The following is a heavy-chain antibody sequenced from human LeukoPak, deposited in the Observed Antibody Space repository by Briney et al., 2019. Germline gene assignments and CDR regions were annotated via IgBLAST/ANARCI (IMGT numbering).Heavy chain of an antibody. CDR1: GFTFNNYI. Sequence: GGSLRLSCAASGFTFNNYIMNWVRQAPGKGLEAVSSVSSSSIYIYYADSVKGRFTISRDNAKNSLYLQMNSLRAEDTAVYYCARGPGAMVTVDYWGQGTLVTVSS. J-gene: IGHJ4*02. CDR3: ARGPGAMVTVDY. D-gene: IGHD5-18*01. V-gene: IGHV3-21*01. CDR2: VSSSSIYI.